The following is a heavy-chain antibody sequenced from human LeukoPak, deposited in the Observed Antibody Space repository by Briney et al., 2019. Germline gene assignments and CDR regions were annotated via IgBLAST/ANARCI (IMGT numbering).Heavy chain of an antibody. CDR1: GGSMSYH. CDR2: INQDGSEK. J-gene: IGHJ3*02. V-gene: IGHV3-7*01. CDR3: AKDQWQRRRADAFDI. D-gene: IGHD2-8*01. Sequence: PSETLSLSCTVSGGSMSYHCSWMRQSPGKGLEWMGSINQDGSEKFYLESVRGRFTISNDNASNSLYLQMSSLRAEDTAVYYCAKDQWQRRRADAFDIWVQGKMVTVSS.